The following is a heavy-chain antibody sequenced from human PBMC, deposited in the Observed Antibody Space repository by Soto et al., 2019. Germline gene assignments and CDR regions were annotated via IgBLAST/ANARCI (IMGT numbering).Heavy chain of an antibody. J-gene: IGHJ6*02. V-gene: IGHV1-2*04. CDR1: GYTFTGYY. Sequence: GASVKVSGKASGYTFTGYYMHWVRQAPGQGLEWMGWINPNSGGTNYAQKFQGCVTMTRDTSISTAYMELSRLRSDDTAVYYCARVRIAAPPLDNAMDVRAPGTTVTVSS. CDR3: ARVRIAAPPLDNAMDV. CDR2: INPNSGGT. D-gene: IGHD6-6*01.